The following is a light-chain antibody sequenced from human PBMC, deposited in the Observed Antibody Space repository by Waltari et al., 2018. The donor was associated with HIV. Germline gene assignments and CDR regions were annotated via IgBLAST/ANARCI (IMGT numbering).Light chain of an antibody. Sequence: DIQMTQSPSSLSASVGDRVTITCRASQGIRNYLAWYQRKQGRAPKLLIYGASTLADGVPSRFGGSGSGTEFTLTITRLQPEDFATYYCQQQTSYPLTFGPGTRVDVK. CDR2: GAS. J-gene: IGKJ3*01. V-gene: IGKV1-17*01. CDR1: QGIRNY. CDR3: QQQTSYPLT.